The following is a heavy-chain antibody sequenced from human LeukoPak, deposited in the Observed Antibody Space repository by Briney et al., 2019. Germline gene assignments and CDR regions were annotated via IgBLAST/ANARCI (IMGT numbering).Heavy chain of an antibody. J-gene: IGHJ4*02. V-gene: IGHV3-23*01. CDR3: AKGYCSGGSCYSGLFDY. CDR1: GFIFSSYA. CDR2: ISSSGGRT. Sequence: GGSLRLSCAASGFIFSSYAMSWVRQAPGKGLEWASAISSSGGRTYYADSVKGRFTISRDNSKNTLYLRMNSLRAEDTAVYYCAKGYCSGGSCYSGLFDYWGQGTLVTVSS. D-gene: IGHD2-15*01.